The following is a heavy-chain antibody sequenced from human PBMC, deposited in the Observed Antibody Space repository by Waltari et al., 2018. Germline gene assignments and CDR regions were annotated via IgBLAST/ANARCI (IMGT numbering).Heavy chain of an antibody. CDR3: ARGNYDILTGYYHFDY. Sequence: QVQLQQWGAGLLKPSETLSLTCAVYGGSFSGYYWSWIRQPPGKGLEWIGEINHSGSTNYNPSLKSRVTISVDTSKNQFSLKLSSVTAADTAVYYCARGNYDILTGYYHFDYWGQGTLVTVSS. J-gene: IGHJ4*02. D-gene: IGHD3-9*01. CDR2: INHSGST. V-gene: IGHV4-34*01. CDR1: GGSFSGYY.